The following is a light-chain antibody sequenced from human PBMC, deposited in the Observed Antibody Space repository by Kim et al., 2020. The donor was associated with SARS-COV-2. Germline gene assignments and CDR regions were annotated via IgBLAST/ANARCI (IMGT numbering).Light chain of an antibody. V-gene: IGKV3-20*01. Sequence: SPGERATRPWRARQSVSSNYLAGYQQKPGQAPRRLIYGASSRATGSTDRFSGSGYGTDFTLTMTRLEPEDFAVYYCQQYSSSPATFGQGTKVDIK. J-gene: IGKJ1*01. CDR3: QQYSSSPAT. CDR1: QSVSSNY. CDR2: GAS.